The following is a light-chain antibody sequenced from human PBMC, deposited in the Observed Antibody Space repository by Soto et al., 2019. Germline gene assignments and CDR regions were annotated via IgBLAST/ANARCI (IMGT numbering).Light chain of an antibody. CDR1: QAISTE. CDR3: LQHNSYPRT. CDR2: SAS. V-gene: IGKV1-17*01. Sequence: EIQMTQSPSSLSASVVDRFAITCRASQAISTELAWYQQKPGKAPKRLIYSASSLQSGVPSRFSGSGSGTEFTLTISSLQPEDFATYYCLQHNSYPRTFGQGTKVDIK. J-gene: IGKJ1*01.